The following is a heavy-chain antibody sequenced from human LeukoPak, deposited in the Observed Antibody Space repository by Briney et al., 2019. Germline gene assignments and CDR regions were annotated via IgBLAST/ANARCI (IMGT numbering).Heavy chain of an antibody. CDR3: AKDATPYY. Sequence: QTGGSLRLSCAASGFTFSNYAMTWVRQAPGKVLEWLSTISGSGDRTFYADSVKGRFTISRDNSKNTVYLQTNRLRAEDSAVYYCAKDATPYYWGQGTLVTVSS. CDR2: ISGSGDRT. V-gene: IGHV3-23*01. D-gene: IGHD2-15*01. J-gene: IGHJ4*02. CDR1: GFTFSNYA.